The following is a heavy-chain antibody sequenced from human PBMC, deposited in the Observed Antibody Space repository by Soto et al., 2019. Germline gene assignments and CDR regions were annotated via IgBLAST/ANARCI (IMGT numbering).Heavy chain of an antibody. CDR2: INPNSGGT. Sequence: ASVKVSCKASGYTFTGYYMHWVRQAPGQGLEWMGWINPNSGGTNYAQKFQGWVTMTRDTSISTAYMELSRLRSDDTAVYYCARGSQGDGYNFGSFVAEYSFEYWGQGTLVTVSS. D-gene: IGHD5-12*01. CDR1: GYTFTGYY. J-gene: IGHJ4*02. V-gene: IGHV1-2*04. CDR3: ARGSQGDGYNFGSFVAEYSFEY.